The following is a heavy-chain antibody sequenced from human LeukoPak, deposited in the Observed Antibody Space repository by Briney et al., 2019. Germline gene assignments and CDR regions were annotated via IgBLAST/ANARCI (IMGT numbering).Heavy chain of an antibody. V-gene: IGHV3-7*01. CDR3: AAWFGESVP. CDR1: GSTFTSAW. CDR2: MNEDGSGR. D-gene: IGHD3-10*01. J-gene: IGHJ5*02. Sequence: GGSLRLSCAASGSTFTSAWMSWLRQTPEKGLEWAAHMNEDGSGRFYVDSAKGRFTISRDDTQNSVYLQMNSLRVEDTAVYYCAAWFGESVPWGQGTLVTVSS.